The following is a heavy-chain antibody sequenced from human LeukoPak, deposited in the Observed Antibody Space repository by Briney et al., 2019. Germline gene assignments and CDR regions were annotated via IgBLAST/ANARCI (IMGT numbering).Heavy chain of an antibody. CDR3: SRDPKGYYYMDV. J-gene: IGHJ6*03. CDR2: ISSSGTTI. Sequence: PGGSLRLSCAASGFTFDDYGMSWVRQAPGKGLEWVSYISSSGTTIYYADSVKGRFTISRDNARNSLYLQMNSLRAEDTAVYYCSRDPKGYYYMDVWGKGTTVTISS. V-gene: IGHV3-48*03. CDR1: GFTFDDYG.